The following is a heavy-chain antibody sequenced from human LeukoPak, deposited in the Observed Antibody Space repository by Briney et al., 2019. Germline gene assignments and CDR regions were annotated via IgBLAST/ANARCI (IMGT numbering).Heavy chain of an antibody. CDR1: GGSISSSNW. CDR2: IYHSGST. CDR3: ARVGENYYDRSGYYPARPFDY. D-gene: IGHD3-22*01. Sequence: SETLSLTCAVSGGSISSSNWWSWVRQPPGKGLEWIGEIYHSGSTNYNPSLKSRVTISVDKSKNQFSLKLSSVTAADTAVYYCARVGENYYDRSGYYPARPFDYWGQGTLVTVSS. V-gene: IGHV4-4*02. J-gene: IGHJ4*02.